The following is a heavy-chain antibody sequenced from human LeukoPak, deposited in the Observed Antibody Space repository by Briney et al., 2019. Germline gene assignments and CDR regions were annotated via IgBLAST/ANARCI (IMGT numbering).Heavy chain of an antibody. CDR2: IIPILGIA. Sequence: SVKVSCKASGGTFSSYAISWVRQAPGQGLEWMGWIIPILGIANYAQKFQGRVTITADKSTSTAYMELSSLRSEDTAVYYCARPGSYGLQDYYYGMDVWGQGTTVTVSS. D-gene: IGHD3-10*01. CDR3: ARPGSYGLQDYYYGMDV. CDR1: GGTFSSYA. V-gene: IGHV1-69*04. J-gene: IGHJ6*02.